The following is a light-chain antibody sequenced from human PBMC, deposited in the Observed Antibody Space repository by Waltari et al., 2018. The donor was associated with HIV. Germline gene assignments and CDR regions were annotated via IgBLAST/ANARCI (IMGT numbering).Light chain of an antibody. Sequence: QSVLTQPPSVSGAPGQRVTISCTGSSSNIGAGYDVHWYQQLPGTAPKLLIYGNSNRPSGVPDRFSGSKSGTSASLAITGLLAEDEADYYCQSYDSSPPVVFGGGTKLTVL. CDR3: QSYDSSPPVV. V-gene: IGLV1-40*01. CDR1: SSNIGAGYD. CDR2: GNS. J-gene: IGLJ2*01.